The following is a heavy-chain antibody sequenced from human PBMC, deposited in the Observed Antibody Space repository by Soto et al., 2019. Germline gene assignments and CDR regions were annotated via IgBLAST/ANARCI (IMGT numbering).Heavy chain of an antibody. D-gene: IGHD6-13*01. CDR2: ISYDGSNK. CDR1: GFTFSSYC. Sequence: SLRLSCAASGFTFSSYCMHWVRQAPGKGLEWVAVISYDGSNKYYADSVKGRFTISRDNSKNTLYLQMNSLRAEDTAVYYCAKETGYSSSWGQGTLVTVSS. CDR3: AKETGYSSS. J-gene: IGHJ5*02. V-gene: IGHV3-30*18.